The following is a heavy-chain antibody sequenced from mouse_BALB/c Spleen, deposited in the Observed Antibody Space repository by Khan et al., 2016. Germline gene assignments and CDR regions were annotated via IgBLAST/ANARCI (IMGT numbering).Heavy chain of an antibody. CDR1: GFTFSNYV. V-gene: IGHV5-6-5*01. Sequence: EVELVESGGGLVKPGGSLKLSCAASGFTFSNYVMSWIRQTPEKRLEWVTSIRSGGSIYYPDSVKGRFTISRDTTRNLLYLQMTSLRSEDTATYYCARVGDGYHYAMDYWGQGTSVTVSS. CDR2: IRSGGSI. CDR3: ARVGDGYHYAMDY. J-gene: IGHJ4*01. D-gene: IGHD2-3*01.